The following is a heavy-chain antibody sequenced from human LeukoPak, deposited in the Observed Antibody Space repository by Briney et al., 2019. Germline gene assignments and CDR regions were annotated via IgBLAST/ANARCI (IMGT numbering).Heavy chain of an antibody. D-gene: IGHD3-3*01. CDR2: INHSGST. Sequence: PSETLSLTCTVSGGSISGYYWSWIRQPPGKGLEWIGEINHSGSTNYNPSLKSRVTISVDTSKNQFSLKLSSVTAADTAVYYCARGQRGIFGVSKYYFDYWGQGTLVTVSS. CDR1: GGSISGYY. J-gene: IGHJ4*02. V-gene: IGHV4-34*01. CDR3: ARGQRGIFGVSKYYFDY.